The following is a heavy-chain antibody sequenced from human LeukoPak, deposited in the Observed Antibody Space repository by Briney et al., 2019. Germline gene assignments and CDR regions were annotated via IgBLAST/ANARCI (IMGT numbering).Heavy chain of an antibody. CDR2: INHSGST. CDR3: ARVGVRGVIKVFDY. D-gene: IGHD3-10*01. CDR1: GGSFSGYY. Sequence: SETLSLTCAVYGGSFSGYYWSWIRQPPGKGLEWIGEINHSGSTNYNPSLKSRVTISVDTSKNQFSLKLSSVTAADTAVHYCARVGVRGVIKVFDYWGQGTLVTVSS. J-gene: IGHJ4*02. V-gene: IGHV4-34*01.